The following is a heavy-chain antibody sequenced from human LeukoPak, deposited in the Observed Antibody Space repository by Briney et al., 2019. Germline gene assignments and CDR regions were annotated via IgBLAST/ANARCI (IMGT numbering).Heavy chain of an antibody. J-gene: IGHJ4*02. CDR3: ARGAARMVEMRTIISFEY. V-gene: IGHV3-30*04. CDR1: GFTFRNYA. D-gene: IGHD5-24*01. CDR2: ISYDGSNK. Sequence: GRSLRLSCAASGFTFRNYAMHWVRQAPGKGMEWVAVISYDGSNKYYADSVKGRFTISRENSKNTLYLQMNSLRDEDTTVYYCARGAARMVEMRTIISFEYWGQGTLVTVSS.